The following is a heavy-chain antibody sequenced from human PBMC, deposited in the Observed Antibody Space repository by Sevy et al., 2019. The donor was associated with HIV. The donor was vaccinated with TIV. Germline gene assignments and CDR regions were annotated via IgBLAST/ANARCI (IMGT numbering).Heavy chain of an antibody. CDR1: GLTFSSYG. D-gene: IGHD6-19*01. CDR3: AREQWLGLNIDY. CDR2: IWYDGSNK. Sequence: GGSLRLSCAASGLTFSSYGMHWVRQAPGKGLEWVAVIWYDGSNKYYADSVKGRFTISRDNSKNTLYLQMNSLRAEDTAVYYCAREQWLGLNIDYWGQGTLVTVSS. J-gene: IGHJ4*02. V-gene: IGHV3-33*01.